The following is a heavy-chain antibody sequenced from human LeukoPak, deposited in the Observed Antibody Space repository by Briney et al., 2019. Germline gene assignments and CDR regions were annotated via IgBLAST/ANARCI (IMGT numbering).Heavy chain of an antibody. J-gene: IGHJ4*03. CDR2: INHRGDT. CDR1: GASFSAYY. V-gene: IGHV4-34*01. Sequence: PLETLSLTCAAYGASFSAYYWSWLRQSPGKGLEGIADINHRGDTYYNPSIKSRVSISVVTSKNQFSLKVTSLTAADTAVYYCARGPTISETGYFDYWGQGTLVTVSS. D-gene: IGHD1-1*01. CDR3: ARGPTISETGYFDY.